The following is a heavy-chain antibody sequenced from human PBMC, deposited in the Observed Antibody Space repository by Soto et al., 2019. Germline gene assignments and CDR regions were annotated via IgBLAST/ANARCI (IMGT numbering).Heavy chain of an antibody. CDR2: ISRAGDSM. CDR1: GFTFSDYY. V-gene: IGHV3-11*01. CDR3: ARPNGESIHYYHGMDV. Sequence: QVQLVESGGGLVKPGGSLRLSCAASGFTFSDYYMAWIRQAPGKGLEYVSYISRAGDSMYYADYVKGRFTISRDNAKNSLSLQMNILRAEDTAVYYCARPNGESIHYYHGMDVWGQGTTVTVSS. D-gene: IGHD3-10*01. J-gene: IGHJ6*02.